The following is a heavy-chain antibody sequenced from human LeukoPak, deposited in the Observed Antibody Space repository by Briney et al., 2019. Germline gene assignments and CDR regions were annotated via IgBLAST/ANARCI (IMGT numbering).Heavy chain of an antibody. D-gene: IGHD3-10*01. CDR3: ARPNYPGGSGSYGGTNWFDP. CDR1: GYTFTSYG. Sequence: GASVKVSCKASGYTFTSYGISWVRQAPGQGLEWMGWISGYNGNTNYAQKLQVRVTMTTDTSTSTAYMELRSLRSDDTAVYYCARPNYPGGSGSYGGTNWFDPWGQGTLVTVSS. J-gene: IGHJ5*02. CDR2: ISGYNGNT. V-gene: IGHV1-18*01.